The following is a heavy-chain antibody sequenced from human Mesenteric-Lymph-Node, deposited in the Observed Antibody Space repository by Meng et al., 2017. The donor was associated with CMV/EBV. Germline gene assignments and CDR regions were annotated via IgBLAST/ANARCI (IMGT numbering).Heavy chain of an antibody. J-gene: IGHJ5*02. CDR3: AKEALGSRPYNWFDP. CDR2: ISGSGDMT. D-gene: IGHD6-19*01. V-gene: IGHV3-23*01. CDR1: GFTFSNYG. Sequence: GESLKISCAVSGFTFSNYGMTWVRQAPGKGLEWVSSISGSGDMTYYADSVKGRFSISRDNSKDTLYLHTNSLRVEDTAVYYCAKEALGSRPYNWFDPWGQGTVVTVSS.